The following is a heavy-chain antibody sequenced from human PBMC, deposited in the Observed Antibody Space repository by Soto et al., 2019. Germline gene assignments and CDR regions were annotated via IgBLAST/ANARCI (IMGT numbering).Heavy chain of an antibody. CDR1: GYTFTSYG. CDR2: ISAYNGNT. CDR3: ARDWRGGEGRYSSRPFDY. D-gene: IGHD6-13*01. Sequence: QVQLVQSGAEVKKPGASVKVSCKASGYTFTSYGISWVRQAPGQGLEWMGWISAYNGNTNYAQKLQGRVTMTTDTSTSTGDMELRSLRSDDTAVYYCARDWRGGEGRYSSRPFDYWGQGTLVTVSS. V-gene: IGHV1-18*01. J-gene: IGHJ4*02.